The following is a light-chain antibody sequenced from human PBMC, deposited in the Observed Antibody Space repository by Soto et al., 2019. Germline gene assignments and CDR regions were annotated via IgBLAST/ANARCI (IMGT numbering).Light chain of an antibody. CDR1: TGDIGGYKY. V-gene: IGLV2-14*01. Sequence: QSALTQTASVSGSPGQSITISCTGTTGDIGGYKYVSWYQHHPGKAPKLMIYEVSHRPPGVSNRFSGSKSGSTASLTISGLQVEDEAEYYCSSYAGSNNLGVFGTGTKLTVL. J-gene: IGLJ1*01. CDR3: SSYAGSNNLGV. CDR2: EVS.